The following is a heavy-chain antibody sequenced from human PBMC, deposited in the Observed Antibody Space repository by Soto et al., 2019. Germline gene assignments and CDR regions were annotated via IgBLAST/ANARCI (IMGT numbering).Heavy chain of an antibody. CDR1: GFTFSSYS. V-gene: IGHV3-48*01. J-gene: IGHJ4*02. Sequence: EVQLVESGGGLVQPGGSLRLSCAASGFTFSSYSMNWVRQAPGKGLEWVSYISSSSSTIYYADSVKGRFTISRDNAKNSLYLQMNSLRAEDTAVYYCARGEDDYGDPLGGYWGQGTLVTVSS. D-gene: IGHD4-17*01. CDR3: ARGEDDYGDPLGGY. CDR2: ISSSSSTI.